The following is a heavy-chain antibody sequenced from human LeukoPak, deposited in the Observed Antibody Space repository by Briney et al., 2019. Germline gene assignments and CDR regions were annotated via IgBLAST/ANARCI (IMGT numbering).Heavy chain of an antibody. D-gene: IGHD6-19*01. V-gene: IGHV3-23*01. CDR3: AKYAKISAVAGFDY. CDR1: GFAFNSYT. J-gene: IGHJ4*02. Sequence: GGSLRLSCAASGFAFNSYTMTWVRQAPGEGLEWVSTISSNGGGVYYADSVQVRFTISRDNSKNTLFLQMNSLRAEDTALYYCAKYAKISAVAGFDYWGQGTLVTVSS. CDR2: ISSNGGGV.